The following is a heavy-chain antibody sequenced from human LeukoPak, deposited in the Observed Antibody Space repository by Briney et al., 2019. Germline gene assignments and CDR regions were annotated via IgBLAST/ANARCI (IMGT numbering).Heavy chain of an antibody. V-gene: IGHV3-48*03. CDR3: ARDRSYSGRYFDY. Sequence: PGGSLRLSCAASGFTFSSYEMNWVRQAPGKGLEWVSYISSSGSTIYYADSVKGRFTISRDNAKNTLYLQMNSLRAEDTAVYYCARDRSYSGRYFDYWGQGTLVTVSS. CDR1: GFTFSSYE. J-gene: IGHJ4*02. CDR2: ISSSGSTI. D-gene: IGHD1-26*01.